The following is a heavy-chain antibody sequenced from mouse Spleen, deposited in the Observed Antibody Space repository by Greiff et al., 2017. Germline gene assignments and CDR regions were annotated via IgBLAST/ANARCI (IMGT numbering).Heavy chain of an antibody. CDR3: ARQGSFYYGSSYGYFDV. D-gene: IGHD1-1*01. J-gene: IGHJ1*01. V-gene: IGHV1-87*01. CDR2: IYPGDGDT. Sequence: VQLQQSGAELARPGASVKLSCKASGYTFTSYWMQWVKQRPGQGLEWIGAIYPGDGDTRYTQKFKGKATLTADKSSSTAYMQLSSLASEDSAVYYCARQGSFYYGSSYGYFDVWGAGTTVTVSS. CDR1: GYTFTSYW.